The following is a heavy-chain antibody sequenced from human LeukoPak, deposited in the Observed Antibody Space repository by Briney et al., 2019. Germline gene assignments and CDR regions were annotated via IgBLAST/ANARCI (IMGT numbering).Heavy chain of an antibody. V-gene: IGHV4-4*02. Sequence: SGTLSLTCAVSGGSISSSNWWGWVGQPPGKGLEWIGEFYHSGSTNYNPSLKSRGTISVDKSKNQFSLKLSSVTAADTAVYYCARGERSGGSCCPHWFDPWGQGTLVTVSS. J-gene: IGHJ5*02. D-gene: IGHD2-15*01. CDR1: GGSISSSNW. CDR3: ARGERSGGSCCPHWFDP. CDR2: FYHSGST.